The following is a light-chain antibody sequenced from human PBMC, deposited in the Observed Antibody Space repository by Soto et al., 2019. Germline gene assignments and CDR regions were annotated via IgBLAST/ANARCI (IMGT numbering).Light chain of an antibody. V-gene: IGKV1-33*01. Sequence: DIPMTQSPSSLYAAVGDRVTITCQASRDISNYLNWYQQKPGKAPKLLIYDASNLEIGVPSRFSGSGSGTDFTFTISSLQPEDIATYYCQQYDNLRLIFGGGTKVEIK. CDR1: RDISNY. CDR3: QQYDNLRLI. CDR2: DAS. J-gene: IGKJ4*01.